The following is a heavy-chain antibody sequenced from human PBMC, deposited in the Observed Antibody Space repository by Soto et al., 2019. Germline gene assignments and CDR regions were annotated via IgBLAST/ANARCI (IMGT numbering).Heavy chain of an antibody. CDR2: IHPGDSDT. CDR3: ARDRGSDFWSGYYTVSGYYYYYGMGV. Sequence: PGESLKISCKGSGYSFTSYWIGWVRQMPGKGLEWMGIIHPGDSDTRYSPSFEGQVTISADKSINTAYLQWSSLKASDTAVYYCARDRGSDFWSGYYTVSGYYYYYGMGVWGQGTTVTVSS. CDR1: GYSFTSYW. V-gene: IGHV5-51*01. J-gene: IGHJ6*02. D-gene: IGHD3-3*01.